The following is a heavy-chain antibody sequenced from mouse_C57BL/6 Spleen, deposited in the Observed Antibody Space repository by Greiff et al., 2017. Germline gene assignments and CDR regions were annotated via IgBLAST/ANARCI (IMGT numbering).Heavy chain of an antibody. Sequence: VQLVESGAELVRPGTSVKVSCKASGYAFTNYLIEWVKQRPGQGLEWIGVINPGSGGTNYNEKFKGKATLTADKSSSTAYMQLSSLTSEDSAVYFCASHYYGSSYRYWGQGTTLTVSS. CDR1: GYAFTNYL. CDR2: INPGSGGT. D-gene: IGHD1-1*01. V-gene: IGHV1-54*01. CDR3: ASHYYGSSYRY. J-gene: IGHJ2*01.